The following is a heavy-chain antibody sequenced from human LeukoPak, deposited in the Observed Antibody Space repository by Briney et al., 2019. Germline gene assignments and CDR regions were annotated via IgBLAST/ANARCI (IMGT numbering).Heavy chain of an antibody. D-gene: IGHD3-22*01. J-gene: IGHJ5*02. CDR2: ISNDGGGT. CDR3: AKVGSGYFADL. V-gene: IGHV3-23*01. Sequence: GGSLRLSCAASGFAFNNYGLIWVRQAPGKGLEWVAAISNDGGGTMYAGFVEGRFTISRDNSKNTLFLQMNSLRAEDTALYYCAKVGSGYFADLWGQGALVTVSS. CDR1: GFAFNNYG.